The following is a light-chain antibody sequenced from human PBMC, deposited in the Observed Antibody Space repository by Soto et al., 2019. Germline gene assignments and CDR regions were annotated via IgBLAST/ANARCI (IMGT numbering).Light chain of an antibody. CDR1: SSDVGGYNY. CDR3: SSYAGSNNEV. CDR2: EVS. J-gene: IGLJ3*02. V-gene: IGLV2-8*01. Sequence: QSALTQPPSASGSPGQSVTISCTGTSSDVGGYNYVSWYQQHPGKAPKLMIYEVSKRPSGVPDRFSGSKSGNTASLTVSGLQAEDQADYYCSSYAGSNNEVFGGATTVTVL.